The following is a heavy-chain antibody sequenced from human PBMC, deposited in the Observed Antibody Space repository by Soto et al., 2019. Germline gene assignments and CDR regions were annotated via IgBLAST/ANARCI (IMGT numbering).Heavy chain of an antibody. CDR3: ARGYSYAPLDY. D-gene: IGHD3-16*01. CDR2: IWYEGTNK. J-gene: IGHJ4*02. Sequence: RLRYAGAGGTFSGYGMHWVRQATGEALEWVDVIWYEGTNKYYADSVTGRFTIPRDNSKNPLYLQMNSLRAEDTAVYYCARGYSYAPLDYWGQGILVTVSS. CDR1: GGTFSGYG. V-gene: IGHV3-33*01.